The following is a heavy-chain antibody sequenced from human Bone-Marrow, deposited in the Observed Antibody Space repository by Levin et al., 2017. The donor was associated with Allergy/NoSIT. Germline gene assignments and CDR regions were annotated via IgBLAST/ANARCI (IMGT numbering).Heavy chain of an antibody. V-gene: IGHV3-23*01. CDR1: GFTFKKYP. CDR2: IGDNGRST. Sequence: GGSLRLSCAASGFTFKKYPMSWVRQAPGKGLEWVSAIGDNGRSTFYADSVKGRFTISRDNSKNTLYLQMNSLRAEDTAIYFCANLGDGGGYWGQGTLVTVSS. J-gene: IGHJ4*02. CDR3: ANLGDGGGY. D-gene: IGHD3-16*01.